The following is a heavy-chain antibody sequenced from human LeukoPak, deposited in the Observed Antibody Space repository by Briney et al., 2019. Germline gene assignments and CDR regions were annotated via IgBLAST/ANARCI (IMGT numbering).Heavy chain of an antibody. CDR1: GFTFSSFA. D-gene: IGHD4-17*01. CDR3: AKYWGAYGDYRGRYMDV. V-gene: IGHV3-23*01. J-gene: IGHJ6*03. Sequence: GGSLRLSCAASGFTFSSFAMSWVRQAPGKGLEWVSGLSGTGGTTFNADSVKGRFNISRDNSKNTLSFQIHSLRAEDTAVYYCAKYWGAYGDYRGRYMDVWGKGTTVTVSS. CDR2: LSGTGGTT.